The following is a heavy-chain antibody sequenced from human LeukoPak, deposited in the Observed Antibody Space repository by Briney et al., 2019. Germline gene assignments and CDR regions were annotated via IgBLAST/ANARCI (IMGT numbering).Heavy chain of an antibody. D-gene: IGHD1-26*01. CDR1: GFTFSNYW. J-gene: IGHJ4*02. CDR2: IKQDASQK. Sequence: GGSLRLSCAASGFTFSNYWMTWVRQAPGKGLEWVANIKQDASQKYYVESVKGRFTISRDNAKNSLYLQMNSLRAEDTAMYYCARASTVGSMNPGYWGQGTLVTVSS. CDR3: ARASTVGSMNPGY. V-gene: IGHV3-7*03.